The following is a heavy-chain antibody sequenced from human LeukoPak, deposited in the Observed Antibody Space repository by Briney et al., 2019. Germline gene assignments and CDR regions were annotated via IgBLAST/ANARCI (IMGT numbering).Heavy chain of an antibody. CDR2: ISGSGVST. CDR1: GFTFSSYV. J-gene: IGHJ1*01. D-gene: IGHD2-2*01. CDR3: AKDPANQLLYPAHFSH. Sequence: GGSLRHSCAASGFTFSSYVMNWVRQAPGKGLEWVSAISGSGVSTSYADSVKGRFTISRDNSKNTLYLHMNSLRAEDTAIYFCAKDPANQLLYPAHFSHWGQGTLVTVSS. V-gene: IGHV3-23*01.